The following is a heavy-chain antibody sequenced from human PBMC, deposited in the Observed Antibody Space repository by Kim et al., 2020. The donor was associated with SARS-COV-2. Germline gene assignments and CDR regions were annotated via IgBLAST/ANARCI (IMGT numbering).Heavy chain of an antibody. V-gene: IGHV4-34*01. CDR1: GGSFSGYY. D-gene: IGHD4-17*01. CDR3: ARGTTVSYFDY. J-gene: IGHJ4*02. Sequence: SETLSLTCAVYGGSFSGYYWSWIRQPPGKGLEWIGEINHSGSTNYNPSLKSRVTISVDTSKNQFSLKLSSVTAADTAVYYCARGTTVSYFDYWGQGTLVT. CDR2: INHSGST.